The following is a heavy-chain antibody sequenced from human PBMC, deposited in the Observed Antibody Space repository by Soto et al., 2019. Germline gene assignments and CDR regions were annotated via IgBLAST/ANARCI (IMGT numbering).Heavy chain of an antibody. CDR3: ATQGEMATLNSYYYGMDI. D-gene: IGHD1-26*01. J-gene: IGHJ6*02. V-gene: IGHV4-59*03. CDR2: IYHSGST. Sequence: PSETLSLTCSVSGGSINSSYWNWIRQPPGKGLEWIGYIYHSGSTVYNPSLGSRITISVDTSKVQFSLKLRSVTAADTAVYYCATQGEMATLNSYYYGMDIWGQGTTVTSP. CDR1: GGSINSSY.